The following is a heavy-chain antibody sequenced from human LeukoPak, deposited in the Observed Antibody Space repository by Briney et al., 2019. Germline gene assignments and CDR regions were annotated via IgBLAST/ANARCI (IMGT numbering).Heavy chain of an antibody. V-gene: IGHV4-38-2*02. D-gene: IGHD6-13*01. J-gene: IGHJ4*02. CDR2: IHSGQSP. CDR1: DYSLSSGYF. Sequence: SETLSLTCTVTDYSLSSGYFWGWIRQPPGKGLEWIGIIHSGQSPYYSPSLESRITISIDTSKNQFSLKLHSVTAADTAVYYCARVGVTSTWHEYGYWGQGILVTVSS. CDR3: ARVGVTSTWHEYGY.